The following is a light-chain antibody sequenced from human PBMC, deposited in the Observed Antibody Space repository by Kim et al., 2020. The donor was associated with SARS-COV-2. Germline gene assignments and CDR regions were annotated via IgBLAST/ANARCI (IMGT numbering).Light chain of an antibody. CDR1: SLRSYY. V-gene: IGLV3-19*01. CDR2: GKN. J-gene: IGLJ3*02. Sequence: SSELTQDPAVSVALGQTVRITCQGDSLRSYYASWYQQKPGQAPVLVIYGKNNRPSGIPDRFSGSSSGNTASLTITGAQAEYEADSYFNSRDSSGNQLVFG. CDR3: NSRDSSGNQLV.